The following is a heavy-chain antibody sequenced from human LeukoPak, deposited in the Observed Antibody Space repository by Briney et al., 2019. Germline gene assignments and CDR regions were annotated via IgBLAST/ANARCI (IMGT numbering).Heavy chain of an antibody. CDR3: ARDRNSGSYSLYGMDV. Sequence: GGSLRLSCAASGFTLSSYSANWVRQAPGKGLEWVSYISSSSTVIYYADSVKGRFTISRDNSKNTLYLQMNSLRAEDTAVYYCARDRNSGSYSLYGMDVWGQGTTVTVSS. CDR2: ISSSSTVI. D-gene: IGHD1-26*01. J-gene: IGHJ6*02. V-gene: IGHV3-48*01. CDR1: GFTLSSYS.